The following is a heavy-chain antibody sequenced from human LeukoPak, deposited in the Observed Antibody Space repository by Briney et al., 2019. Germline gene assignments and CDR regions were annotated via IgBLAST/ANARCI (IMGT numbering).Heavy chain of an antibody. CDR1: GGSISSGGYS. CDR3: ARSYGSGSYTWFDP. Sequence: SQTLSLTCAVSGGSISSGGYSWSWIRQPPGMGLEWIGYIYHSGSTYYNPSLKSRVTISVDRSKNQFSLKLSSVTAADTAVYYCARSYGSGSYTWFDPWGQGTLVTVSS. D-gene: IGHD3-10*01. CDR2: IYHSGST. V-gene: IGHV4-30-2*01. J-gene: IGHJ5*02.